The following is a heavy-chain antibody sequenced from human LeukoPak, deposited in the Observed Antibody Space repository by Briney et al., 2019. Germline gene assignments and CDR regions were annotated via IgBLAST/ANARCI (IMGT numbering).Heavy chain of an antibody. V-gene: IGHV1-2*02. CDR3: ARAPQYCSGGSCYFAGFDP. D-gene: IGHD2-15*01. CDR1: GYSFTGYY. J-gene: IGHJ5*02. Sequence: ASVKVSCKTSGYSFTGYYIHWVRQAPGQGLEWMGWINPNSGGTNYAQKFQGRVTMTRDTSISTAYMELSRLRSDDTAVYYCARAPQYCSGGSCYFAGFDPWGQGTLVTVSS. CDR2: INPNSGGT.